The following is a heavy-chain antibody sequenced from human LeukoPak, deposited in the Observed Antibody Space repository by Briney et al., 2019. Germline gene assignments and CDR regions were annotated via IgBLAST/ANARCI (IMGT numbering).Heavy chain of an antibody. D-gene: IGHD3-10*01. CDR1: GFTFSSYS. CDR3: ARVKDKGEYYFDY. V-gene: IGHV3-48*02. CDR2: ISSSSSTI. J-gene: IGHJ4*02. Sequence: GGSLGLSCAASGFTFSSYSMNWVRQAPGKGLEWVSYISSSSSTIYYADSVKGRFTISRDNAKNSLYLQMNSLRDEDTAVYYCARVKDKGEYYFDYWGQGTLVTVSS.